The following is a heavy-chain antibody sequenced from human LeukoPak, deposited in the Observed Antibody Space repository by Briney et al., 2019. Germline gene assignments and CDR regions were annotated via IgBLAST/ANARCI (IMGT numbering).Heavy chain of an antibody. CDR3: AVVLRPKACQYYFDD. CDR1: GASINTYY. Sequence: SETLSLTCTVSGASINTYYWSWIRQPPGKGLEWIGHIYCSGSTSYNPSLKSRVTISIETSTNKSFLKLSCAAAAETTVYYCAVVLRPKACQYYFDDWGQGKPVTVSS. CDR2: IYCSGST. J-gene: IGHJ4*02. D-gene: IGHD2-15*01. V-gene: IGHV4-59*01.